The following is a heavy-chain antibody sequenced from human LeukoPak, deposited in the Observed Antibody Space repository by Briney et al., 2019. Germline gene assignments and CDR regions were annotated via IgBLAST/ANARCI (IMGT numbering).Heavy chain of an antibody. V-gene: IGHV3-53*01. Sequence: GGSLRLSCAASGFTVSSNYMSWVRQAPGKGLEWVSVIYSGGSTYYADSVKGRFTISRDNSKNTLYLQMNSLRAEDTAVYYCARDTHSSGWYYFDYWGQETLVTVSS. D-gene: IGHD6-19*01. CDR3: ARDTHSSGWYYFDY. CDR1: GFTVSSNY. CDR2: IYSGGST. J-gene: IGHJ4*02.